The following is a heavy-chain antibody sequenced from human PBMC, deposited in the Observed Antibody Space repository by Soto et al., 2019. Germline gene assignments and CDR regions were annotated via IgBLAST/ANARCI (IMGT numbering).Heavy chain of an antibody. V-gene: IGHV1-3*01. D-gene: IGHD1-26*01. J-gene: IGHJ5*02. CDR2: INAGNGNT. CDR3: ERDTLVGDTNNKFDP. Sequence: QVQLVQSGAEVKKPGASVKVSCKASGYTFTSYAMHWVRQAPGQRLEWMGWINAGNGNTKYSQKFHGRVTITRDTSASTAYMELSSLRSEDTTVYYCERDTLVGDTNNKFDPWGQGTLVTVSS. CDR1: GYTFTSYA.